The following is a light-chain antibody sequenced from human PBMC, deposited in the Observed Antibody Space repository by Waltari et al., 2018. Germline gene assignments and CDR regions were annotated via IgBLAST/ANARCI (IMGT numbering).Light chain of an antibody. CDR2: DVS. Sequence: QSALTQPASVSGSPGQSITISCTGISSXXXXXXXXXWYQQYPGKAPKLMIYDVSNRPSGVSNRFSGSKSGNTASLTISGLQAEDEADYYCSSYSSSSPYVFGTGTKVTVL. CDR1: SSXXXXXXX. J-gene: IGLJ1*01. V-gene: IGLV2-14*03. CDR3: SSYSSSSPYV.